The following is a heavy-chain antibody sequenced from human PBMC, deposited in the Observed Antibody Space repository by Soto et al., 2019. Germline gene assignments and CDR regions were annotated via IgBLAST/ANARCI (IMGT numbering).Heavy chain of an antibody. V-gene: IGHV3-23*01. D-gene: IGHD6-19*01. CDR3: AKNSGWINT. CDR1: GFPFSSTD. CDR2: IDGSGGTT. J-gene: IGHJ5*02. Sequence: EFQVLQSGGGLVQPGGSLTLSCAASGFPFSSTDMTWVRQAPGKGLEWVSTIDGSGGTTYYADSVKGRFTISRDNSINPVFLHMNSLRADDTALYFCAKNSGWINTWGQGALVTVSS.